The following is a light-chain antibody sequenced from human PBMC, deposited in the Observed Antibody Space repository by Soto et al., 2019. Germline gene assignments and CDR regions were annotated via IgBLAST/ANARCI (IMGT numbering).Light chain of an antibody. J-gene: IGLJ3*02. V-gene: IGLV1-40*01. CDR2: GND. CDR1: SSNIGAGYD. CDR3: QSYDSSLSDSV. Sequence: QSVLTQPPSVSGAPGQRVTISCAGSSSNIGAGYDVHWYQQLPGTAPKLLIYGNDNRPSGVPDRFSGSKSGTSASLAITGLQADDEADYYCQSYDSSLSDSVFGGGTKLTVL.